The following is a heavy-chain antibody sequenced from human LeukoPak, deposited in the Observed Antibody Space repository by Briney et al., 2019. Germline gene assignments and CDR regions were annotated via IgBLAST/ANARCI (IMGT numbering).Heavy chain of an antibody. CDR2: LSGSGGTT. V-gene: IGHV3-23*01. J-gene: IGHJ2*01. D-gene: IGHD3-9*01. CDR1: GFTFDDYG. Sequence: PGGSLRLSCAASGFTFDDYGMSWVRQAPGKGLEWVLALSGSGGTTYADSVKGRFTISRDNSKNTLYLQMNSLRAEDTAVYYCAKVTGYWYFDLWGRGTLVTVSS. CDR3: AKVTGYWYFDL.